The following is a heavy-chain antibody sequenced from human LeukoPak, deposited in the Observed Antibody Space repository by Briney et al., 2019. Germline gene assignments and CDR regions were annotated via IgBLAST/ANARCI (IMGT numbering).Heavy chain of an antibody. CDR1: GGSISSYY. V-gene: IGHV4-59*12. CDR2: IYYSGST. CDR3: ARQIAVAGTRHFDY. J-gene: IGHJ4*02. Sequence: SETLSLTCTVSGGSISSYYWSWIRQPPGKGLEWIGYIYYSGSTNYNPSLKSRVTISVDTSKNQFSLKLSSVTAADTAVYYCARQIAVAGTRHFDYWGQGTLVTVSS. D-gene: IGHD6-19*01.